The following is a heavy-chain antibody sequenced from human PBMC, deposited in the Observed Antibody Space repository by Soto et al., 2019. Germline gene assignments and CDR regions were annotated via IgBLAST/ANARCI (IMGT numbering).Heavy chain of an antibody. CDR3: ASATTDTAMAPGY. Sequence: PSETLSLTCAFSCGSIISGGYSWSWIRQPPGKGLEWIGYIYHSGSTYYNPSLKSRVTISVDRSKNQFSLKLSSVTAADTAVYYCASATTDTAMAPGYWGQGTLVTVS. D-gene: IGHD5-18*01. J-gene: IGHJ4*02. V-gene: IGHV4-30-2*01. CDR2: IYHSGST. CDR1: CGSIISGGYS.